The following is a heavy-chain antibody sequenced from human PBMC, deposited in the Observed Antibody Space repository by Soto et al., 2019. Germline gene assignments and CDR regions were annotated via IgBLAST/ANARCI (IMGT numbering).Heavy chain of an antibody. Sequence: QVQLVQSGAEVKKPGASVKVSCKASGGTFSSDTISWVRQAPGQGLEWRGRIIHILGIANYAQKFQGRVTITAEKSTRTAYMELSSLRSEDTAVYYCARESSGWNQQERKHTKYNGFDPWCQGTLVTVS. CDR2: IIHILGIA. CDR3: ARESSGWNQQERKHTKYNGFDP. CDR1: GGTFSSDT. J-gene: IGHJ5*02. V-gene: IGHV1-69*02. D-gene: IGHD6-19*01.